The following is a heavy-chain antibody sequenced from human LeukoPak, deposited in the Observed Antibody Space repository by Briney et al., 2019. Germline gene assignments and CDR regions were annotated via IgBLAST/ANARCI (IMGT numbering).Heavy chain of an antibody. CDR3: AKDRGSSWFDP. Sequence: PGGSLRLSCAGSGLTFSSYWMHWVRQAPGKGLEWVTFIRYDGSNEYYADSVKGRFTISRDNSKNTVYLQMNSLRVEDTAVYYCAKDRGSSWFDPWGQGTLVSVSS. CDR1: GLTFSSYW. CDR2: IRYDGSNE. J-gene: IGHJ5*02. V-gene: IGHV3-30*02. D-gene: IGHD2-15*01.